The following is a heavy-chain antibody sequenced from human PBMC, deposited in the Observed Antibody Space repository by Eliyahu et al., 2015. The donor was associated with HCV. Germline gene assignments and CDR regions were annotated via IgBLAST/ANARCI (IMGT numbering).Heavy chain of an antibody. CDR3: ARGRRVGFWRYDYYFDY. Sequence: QVQLVQSGAEVKKPGASVKVSCKASGYTFTGHYFPWFRRAPGQGLEWMGWINPNSGGTNYAQKFQGWVTMTRDTSISTAYMELSRLRSDDTAVYYCARGRRVGFWRYDYYFDYWGQGTLVTVSS. V-gene: IGHV1-2*04. CDR2: INPNSGGT. J-gene: IGHJ4*02. D-gene: IGHD3-3*01. CDR1: GYTFTGHY.